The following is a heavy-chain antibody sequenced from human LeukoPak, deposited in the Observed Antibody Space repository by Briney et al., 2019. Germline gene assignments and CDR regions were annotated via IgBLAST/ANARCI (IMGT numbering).Heavy chain of an antibody. CDR1: GYSISSGYY. D-gene: IGHD1-26*01. Sequence: SETLSLTCAVSGYSISSGYYWGWIRQPPGKGLEWIGSIYHSGSTYYNPSLKSRVTISVDTSKNQFSLKLSSVTAADTAVYYCARDREGNYYYYMDVWGKGTTVTVSS. CDR3: ARDREGNYYYYMDV. J-gene: IGHJ6*03. V-gene: IGHV4-38-2*02. CDR2: IYHSGST.